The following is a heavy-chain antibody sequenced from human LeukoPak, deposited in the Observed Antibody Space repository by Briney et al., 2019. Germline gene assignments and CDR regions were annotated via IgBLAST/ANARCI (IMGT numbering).Heavy chain of an antibody. D-gene: IGHD6-13*01. CDR2: INPSGGST. Sequence: ASVKVSCKASGYTFTNYFMHWVRQAPGQGRVWMGIINPSGGSTSYAQKFQGRVTMARDTSTSTVYMELSSLRSEDTAVYYCARGGSSSSPFFDYWGQGTLVTVSS. CDR1: GYTFTNYF. V-gene: IGHV1-46*01. J-gene: IGHJ4*02. CDR3: ARGGSSSSPFFDY.